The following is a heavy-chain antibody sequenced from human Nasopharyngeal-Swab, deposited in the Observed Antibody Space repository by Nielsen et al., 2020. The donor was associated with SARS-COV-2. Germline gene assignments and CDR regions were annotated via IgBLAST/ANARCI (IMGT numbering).Heavy chain of an antibody. CDR1: GDCVSRSSAG. V-gene: IGHV6-1*01. D-gene: IGHD4-17*01. CDR2: TYYRSKWNN. CDR3: ARARGAYGDYYYYYFTDV. J-gene: IGHJ6*03. Sequence: SQTLSLTCAISGDCVSRSSAGWNWIRHYPSGGLECLGRTYYRSKWNNDYAVSVKSRITINPDTSKNQFSLQLNSVTPEDTAVYYCARARGAYGDYYYYYFTDVWGKGTTVTVSS.